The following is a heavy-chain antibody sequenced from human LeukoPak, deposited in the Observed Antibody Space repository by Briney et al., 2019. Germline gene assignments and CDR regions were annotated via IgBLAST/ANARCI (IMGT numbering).Heavy chain of an antibody. J-gene: IGHJ4*02. D-gene: IGHD6-19*01. CDR1: GFTFSSYG. CDR3: ARGATITVAGAGLDY. V-gene: IGHV3-30*19. Sequence: GRSLRLSCAASGFTFSSYGMHWVRQAPGKGLEWVAVISYDGSNRYYADSVKGRFTISRDNSKNTLYLQMNSLRAEDTAVYYCARGATITVAGAGLDYWGQGTLVTVSS. CDR2: ISYDGSNR.